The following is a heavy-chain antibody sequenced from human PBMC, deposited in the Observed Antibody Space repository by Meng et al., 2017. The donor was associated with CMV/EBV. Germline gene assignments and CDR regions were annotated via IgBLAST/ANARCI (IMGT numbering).Heavy chain of an antibody. D-gene: IGHD3-10*01. CDR1: GGSISSADYY. CDR2: IDYSGST. V-gene: IGHV4-30-4*08. J-gene: IGHJ3*02. CDR3: ARGYGGAFDI. Sequence: TCTVSGGSISSADYYWSWIRQPPGKGLEWIGYIDYSGSTYYNPSLKSRVTMSVDMSKNQFSLRLSSVTAADTAVYYCARGYGGAFDIWGQGTMVTVSS.